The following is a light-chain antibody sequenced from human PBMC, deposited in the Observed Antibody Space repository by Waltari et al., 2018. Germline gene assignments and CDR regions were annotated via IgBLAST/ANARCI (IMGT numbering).Light chain of an antibody. Sequence: QSALTQPASVSGSPGQSITIFCTGSSSDVVTYNLVSWYQQYPGKAPKVMIYEVTKRPSGVSNRFSGSKSGNTASLTISGLQAEDEADYYCCSHAPGITVVFGGGTRVTVL. CDR2: EVT. V-gene: IGLV2-23*02. J-gene: IGLJ2*01. CDR3: CSHAPGITVV. CDR1: SSDVVTYNL.